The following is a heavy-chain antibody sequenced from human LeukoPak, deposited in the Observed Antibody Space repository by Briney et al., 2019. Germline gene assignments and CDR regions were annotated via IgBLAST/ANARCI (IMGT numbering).Heavy chain of an antibody. CDR2: IYISGST. V-gene: IGHV4-61*02. J-gene: IGHJ6*03. CDR1: GGSISSGSYY. Sequence: PSQTLSLTCTASGGSISSGSYYWSWIRQPAGKGLEWIGRIYISGSTNYNPSLKSRVTISIDTSKNQFSLRLSSVTAADTAVYYCARDLEAYYYYMDVWGKGTTVTVSS. D-gene: IGHD1-1*01. CDR3: ARDLEAYYYYMDV.